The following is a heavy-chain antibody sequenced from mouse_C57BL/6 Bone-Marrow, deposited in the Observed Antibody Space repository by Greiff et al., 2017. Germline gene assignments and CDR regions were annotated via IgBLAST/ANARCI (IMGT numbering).Heavy chain of an antibody. CDR3: AREAY. D-gene: IGHD3-2*02. CDR1: GYTFTSYW. V-gene: IGHV1-64*01. J-gene: IGHJ2*01. Sequence: VQRVESGAELVKPGASVKLSCKASGYTFTSYWMHWVKQRPGQGLEWIGMIHPNSGSTNYNEKVKSKATLTVDKSSSTAYMQLSSLTSEDSAVYYCAREAYWGQGTTLTVSS. CDR2: IHPNSGST.